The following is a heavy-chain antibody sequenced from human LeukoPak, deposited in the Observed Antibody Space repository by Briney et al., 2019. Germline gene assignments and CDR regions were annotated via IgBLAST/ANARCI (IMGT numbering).Heavy chain of an antibody. Sequence: SETLSLTCTVSGGSISSSSYYWGWIRQPPGKGLEWIGSIYYSGSTYYNPSLKSRVTISVDTSKNQFSLKLSSVTAADTAVYCCARHDGEIVANYWGQGTLVTVSS. CDR3: ARHDGEIVANY. CDR2: IYYSGST. CDR1: GGSISSSSYY. V-gene: IGHV4-39*01. J-gene: IGHJ4*02. D-gene: IGHD3-22*01.